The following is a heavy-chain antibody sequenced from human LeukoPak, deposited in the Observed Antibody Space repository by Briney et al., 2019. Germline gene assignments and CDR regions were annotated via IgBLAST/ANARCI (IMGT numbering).Heavy chain of an antibody. CDR3: AGLPTRMECSSTSRHGVFNV. V-gene: IGHV4-61*01. J-gene: IGHJ3*01. CDR2: IYYSGST. D-gene: IGHD2-2*01. Sequence: PSGTLSLTCAVSGCSFTSGCYYWRWIRQPPGKGLECIGYIYYSGSTNYNPSLQSRVTISTDTSKNQFSLSLSSVTTADTAVYYCAGLPTRMECSSTSRHGVFNVWGQGTMVTVSS. CDR1: GCSFTSGCYY.